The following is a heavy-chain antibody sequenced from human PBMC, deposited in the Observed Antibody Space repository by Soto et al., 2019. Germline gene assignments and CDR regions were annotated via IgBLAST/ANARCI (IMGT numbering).Heavy chain of an antibody. CDR3: ARGVWFGDHGYYYYGMDV. Sequence: QLQLQESGSGLVKPSQTLSLTCAVSGGSISSGGYSWSWIRQPPGKGLEWIGYIYHSGSTYYNPSLKSRVTISGDRSKNQFSLKLSSVTAADTAVYYCARGVWFGDHGYYYYGMDVWGQGTTVTVSS. V-gene: IGHV4-30-2*01. J-gene: IGHJ6*02. CDR2: IYHSGST. D-gene: IGHD3-10*01. CDR1: GGSISSGGYS.